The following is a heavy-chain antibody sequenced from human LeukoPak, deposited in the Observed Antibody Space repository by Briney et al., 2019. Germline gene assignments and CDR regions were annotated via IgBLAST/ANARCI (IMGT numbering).Heavy chain of an antibody. CDR2: IDARSGIT. Sequence: GGSLRLSCAASGFTFTIFGLNWVRQAPGKGPEWVSYIDARSGITYYADSVQGRFTLSRDNARESVFLQMDSLRVDDTAVYYCAKTYDFGRGPPGDAFDNWGPGTWVIVSS. V-gene: IGHV3-48*01. CDR1: GFTFTIFG. J-gene: IGHJ3*02. CDR3: AKTYDFGRGPPGDAFDN. D-gene: IGHD3-3*01.